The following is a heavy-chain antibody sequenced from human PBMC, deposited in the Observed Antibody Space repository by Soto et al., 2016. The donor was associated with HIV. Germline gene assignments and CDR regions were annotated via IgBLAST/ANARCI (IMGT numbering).Heavy chain of an antibody. V-gene: IGHV3-21*01. J-gene: IGHJ4*02. CDR2: INSKSTFR. CDR3: ARQYCSGGTCYSIDF. CDR1: GFSLSDYT. D-gene: IGHD2-15*01. Sequence: EVQLVESGGGLVKPGGSLRLSCVVSGFSLSDYTMNWVRQAPGKGLEWVSFINSKSTFRDYTDSVKGRFTISRDNAKNSLYLQMNTMRADDTAVYYCARQYCSGGTCYSIDFWGQGTLVSVSS.